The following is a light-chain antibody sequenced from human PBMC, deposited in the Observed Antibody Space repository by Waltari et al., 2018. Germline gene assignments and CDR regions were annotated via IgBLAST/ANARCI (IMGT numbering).Light chain of an antibody. CDR2: SYN. Sequence: QSVLTQPPSMSGALGQRVTISCTGSSSNIGAGYDVHWYQQLPGTAPKLLIYSYNNRPSGVPDRFSGSKSGTSASLAIAGLQAEDEADYYCQSYDGSLSASIFGGGTKLTVL. CDR3: QSYDGSLSASI. J-gene: IGLJ2*01. CDR1: SSNIGAGYD. V-gene: IGLV1-40*01.